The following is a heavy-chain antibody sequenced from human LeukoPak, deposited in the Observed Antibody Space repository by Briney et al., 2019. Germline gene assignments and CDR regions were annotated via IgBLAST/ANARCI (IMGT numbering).Heavy chain of an antibody. CDR3: ARGAYCNTANCDAPDYHDMDV. Sequence: PSETLSLTCTVSGGSIRNYYWRWISQSPGKGLEWIGYIFSGNLNYNTDHKSRLTISVVTSKNQLSLSLSSLTAADRAVYYCARGAYCNTANCDAPDYHDMDVWGKGTTVTVSS. D-gene: IGHD2/OR15-2a*01. V-gene: IGHV4-59*01. J-gene: IGHJ6*03. CDR1: GGSIRNYY. CDR2: IFSGNL.